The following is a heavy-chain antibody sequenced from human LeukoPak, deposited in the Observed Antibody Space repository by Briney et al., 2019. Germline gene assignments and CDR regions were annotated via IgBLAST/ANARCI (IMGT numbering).Heavy chain of an antibody. V-gene: IGHV4-34*01. CDR1: GFTFSSYW. D-gene: IGHD4-23*01. Sequence: GSLRLSCAASGFTFSSYWMSWVRQPPGKGLEWIGEINHSGNTNYNPSLKSRVTISVDTSKNQFSLKLRSVTAADTAVYYCARDPTTVVTLPYYFDDWGQGTLVTVSS. CDR2: INHSGNT. CDR3: ARDPTTVVTLPYYFDD. J-gene: IGHJ4*02.